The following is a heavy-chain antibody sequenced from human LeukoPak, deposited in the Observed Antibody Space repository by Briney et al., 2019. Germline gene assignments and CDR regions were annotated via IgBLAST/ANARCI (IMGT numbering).Heavy chain of an antibody. CDR3: VRHGAGEYYYMDV. Sequence: SETLSLTCAVYGGSFSDYYWSWIRQPPGKGLEWIGEINHSGSTNYNPSLKSRVTISVDTSKNQFFLKLSSVTAADTAVYYCVRHGAGEYYYMDVWGKGTTVTISS. CDR2: INHSGST. V-gene: IGHV4-34*01. CDR1: GGSFSDYY. D-gene: IGHD3-16*01. J-gene: IGHJ6*03.